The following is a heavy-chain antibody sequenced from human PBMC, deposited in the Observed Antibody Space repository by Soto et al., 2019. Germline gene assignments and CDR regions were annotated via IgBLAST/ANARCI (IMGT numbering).Heavy chain of an antibody. CDR2: ISAYNGNT. D-gene: IGHD6-13*01. CDR1: GYTFTSYG. V-gene: IGHV1-18*01. Sequence: ASVKVSCKASGYTFTSYGISWVRQAPGQGLEWMGWISAYNGNTNYAQKLQGRVTMTTDTSTSTAYMELRSPRSDDTAVYYCARAATAAAGDYFDYWGQGTLVTVSS. J-gene: IGHJ4*02. CDR3: ARAATAAAGDYFDY.